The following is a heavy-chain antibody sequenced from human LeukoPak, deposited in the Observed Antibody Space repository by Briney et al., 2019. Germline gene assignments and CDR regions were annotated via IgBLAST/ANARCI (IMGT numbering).Heavy chain of an antibody. CDR2: IYYSGST. J-gene: IGHJ6*03. CDR3: ARSVEGDCRGGSCDYYSYYMDA. CDR1: GGSISSYY. Sequence: SETLSLTCTVSGGSISSYYWSWIRQPPGKGLEWIGYIYYSGSTNYNPSLKSRVTISVDTSKNQISLKLSSVTAADTAVYYRARSVEGDCRGGSCDYYSYYMDAWGKGTTVTVSS. D-gene: IGHD2-15*01. V-gene: IGHV4-59*01.